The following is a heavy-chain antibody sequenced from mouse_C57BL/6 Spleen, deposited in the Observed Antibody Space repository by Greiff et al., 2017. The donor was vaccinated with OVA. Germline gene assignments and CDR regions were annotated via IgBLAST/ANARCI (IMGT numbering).Heavy chain of an antibody. CDR1: GYAFTNYW. Sequence: QVHVKQSGAELVRPGTSVKVSCKASGYAFTNYWIEWVKQRPGQGLEWIGVINPGSGGNNYNEKFKGKATLTADKSSSTAYMHLSSLTSEGTSVYFCARYDYDGGFAYWGQGTLVTVSA. CDR3: ARYDYDGGFAY. D-gene: IGHD2-4*01. CDR2: INPGSGGN. V-gene: IGHV1-54*01. J-gene: IGHJ3*01.